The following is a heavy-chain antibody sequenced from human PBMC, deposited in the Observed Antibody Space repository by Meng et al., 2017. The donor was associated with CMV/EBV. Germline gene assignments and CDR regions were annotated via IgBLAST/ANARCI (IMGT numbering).Heavy chain of an antibody. D-gene: IGHD3-3*01. Sequence: GGSLRLSCAASGFTFSDYYMSWIRQAPGKGLEWVSYISSSGSTIYYADSVKGRFTISRDNAKNSLYLQMNSLRAEDTAVYYCARVSRYDFWSGIYYYCGMDVWGQGTTVTVSS. CDR1: GFTFSDYY. CDR2: ISSSGSTI. V-gene: IGHV3-11*04. CDR3: ARVSRYDFWSGIYYYCGMDV. J-gene: IGHJ6*02.